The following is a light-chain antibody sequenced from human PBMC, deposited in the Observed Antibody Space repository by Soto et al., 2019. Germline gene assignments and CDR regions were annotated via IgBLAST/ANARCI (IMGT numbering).Light chain of an antibody. CDR3: QQYNSYSPLVT. J-gene: IGKJ1*01. CDR1: QSISSW. CDR2: DAS. Sequence: DIQMTQSPSTLSASVGDRVTITCRASQSISSWLAWYQQKPGKAPKLLIYDASSLESGVPSRFSGSGSGTEFTLTISSLQPDDFATYYCQQYNSYSPLVTFGQGTKVDIK. V-gene: IGKV1-5*01.